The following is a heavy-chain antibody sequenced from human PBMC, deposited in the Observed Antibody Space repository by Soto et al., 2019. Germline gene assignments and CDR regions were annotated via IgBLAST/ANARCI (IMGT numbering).Heavy chain of an antibody. Sequence: EVQLLESGGGLVQPGGSLRLSCAASGFTFSTYAITWVRQAPGKGLEWVSAISAGGGSTYYADSVKGRFTISRDKSKNTLYLQMNSLRAEDTAVYYCAKGHRYYGSGTYYFDYWGQGTLVTVSS. D-gene: IGHD3-10*01. CDR1: GFTFSTYA. J-gene: IGHJ4*02. CDR2: ISAGGGST. CDR3: AKGHRYYGSGTYYFDY. V-gene: IGHV3-23*01.